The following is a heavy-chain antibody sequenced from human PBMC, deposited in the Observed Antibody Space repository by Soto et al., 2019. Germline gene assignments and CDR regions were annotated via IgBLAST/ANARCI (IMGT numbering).Heavy chain of an antibody. J-gene: IGHJ4*02. D-gene: IGHD3-10*01. CDR2: IKSDGSEK. CDR1: GFTFYTYW. Sequence: EVQLVESGGGLVQPGGSLRLSCGASGFTFYTYWMNWVRQAPGMGLEWVANIKSDGSEKYYVDSVKGRFTISRDNSKNSMYLHMNSLSVEDTAMYLCMTDHGGCWGPGTLVTVSS. V-gene: IGHV3-7*01. CDR3: MTDHGGC.